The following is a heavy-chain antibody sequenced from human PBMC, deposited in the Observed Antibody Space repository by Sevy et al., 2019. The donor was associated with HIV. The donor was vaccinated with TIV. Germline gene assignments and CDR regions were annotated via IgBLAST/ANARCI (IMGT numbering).Heavy chain of an antibody. D-gene: IGHD1-26*01. CDR2: IYYNGHI. V-gene: IGHV4-59*08. J-gene: IGHJ4*02. CDR3: AGENAWGRGYS. Sequence: SQTLSLTCTVSCGSITSLYWNLIRQPPGKGLEWIANIYYNGHINYNPSLKSRVTLSLDTSKNQFSLRLSSVTAADTAMYYCAGENAWGRGYSWGQGTLVTVSS. CDR1: CGSITSLY.